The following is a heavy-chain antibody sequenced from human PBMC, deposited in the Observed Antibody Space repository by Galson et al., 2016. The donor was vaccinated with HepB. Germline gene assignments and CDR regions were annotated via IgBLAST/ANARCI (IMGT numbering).Heavy chain of an antibody. CDR2: ISSGSMTK. J-gene: IGHJ4*02. CDR1: GFTFSSHE. V-gene: IGHV3-48*03. Sequence: SLRLSCAASGFTFSSHEMNWVRQAPGKGLEWLSYISSGSMTKDYADSVRGRFTISRDNGKKSLYLHMNSLTAEDTAVYFCARGLRFFDNWGQGTLVSVSS. CDR3: ARGLRFFDN.